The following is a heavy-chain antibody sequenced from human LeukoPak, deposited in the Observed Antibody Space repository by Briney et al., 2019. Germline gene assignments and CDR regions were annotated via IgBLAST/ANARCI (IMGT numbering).Heavy chain of an antibody. CDR2: ISGSGGST. D-gene: IGHD6-13*01. CDR3: AKVRGSSSWKRKYYFDY. CDR1: GFTFSSYA. Sequence: GGSLRLSCAASGFTFSSYAMSWVRQAPGKGLEWVSAISGSGGSTYYADSVKGRFTISRDNSKNTLYLQMNSLRAEDTAVYYCAKVRGSSSWKRKYYFDYWGQGTLVTASS. V-gene: IGHV3-23*01. J-gene: IGHJ4*02.